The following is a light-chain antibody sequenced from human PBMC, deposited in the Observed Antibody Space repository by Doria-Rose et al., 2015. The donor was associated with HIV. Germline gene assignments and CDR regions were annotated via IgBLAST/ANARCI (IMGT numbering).Light chain of an antibody. CDR2: RAS. Sequence: MTQSPATLSVSPGERATLSCRASQGIGSDLAWYQQKPGQAPRLLIYRASIRATGIPPRFTGSGSGTEFILTISSLQSEDFAVYFCQQCSQWPPYTFGQGTKLEVK. J-gene: IGKJ2*01. CDR3: QQCSQWPPYT. V-gene: IGKV3-15*01. CDR1: QGIGSD.